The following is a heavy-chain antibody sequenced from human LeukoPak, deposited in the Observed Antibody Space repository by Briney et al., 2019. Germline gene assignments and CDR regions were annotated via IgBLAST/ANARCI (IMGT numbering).Heavy chain of an antibody. CDR1: GGTFSSYA. D-gene: IGHD2-21*01. CDR2: IIPIFGTA. CDR3: AREGRQGLVVVFDY. J-gene: IGHJ4*02. Sequence: GASVKVSCKASGGTFSSYAISWVRQAPGQGLEWMGGIIPIFGTANYAQKFQGRVTITADESTSTAYTELSSLRSEDTAVYYCAREGRQGLVVVFDYWGQGTLVTVSS. V-gene: IGHV1-69*13.